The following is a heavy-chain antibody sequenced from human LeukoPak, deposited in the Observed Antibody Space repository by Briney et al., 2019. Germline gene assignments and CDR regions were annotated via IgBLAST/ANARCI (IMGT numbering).Heavy chain of an antibody. CDR2: IDPTDSYT. J-gene: IGHJ4*02. CDR3: ARPSSGWSRDLDY. D-gene: IGHD6-19*01. Sequence: GESLKSSCKASGYRFTNYWISWVRHMPGKGLEWMGTIDPTDSYTKYSPSFEGRVTFSSDKSITTVHLQWRSLRASDTAIYYCARPSSGWSRDLDYWGQGTLVTVSS. V-gene: IGHV5-10-1*01. CDR1: GYRFTNYW.